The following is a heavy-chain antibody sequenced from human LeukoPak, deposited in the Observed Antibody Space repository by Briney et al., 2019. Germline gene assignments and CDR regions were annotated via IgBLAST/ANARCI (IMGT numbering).Heavy chain of an antibody. Sequence: GGSLRLSCAASGLIFEDYAMHWVRQAPGKGLEWVSLISGDGGSTYYADSVKGRFTTSRDNSKNSLYLQMNSLRSEDTALYYCAKDPGDYYFDYWGQGTLVTVSS. CDR3: AKDPGDYYFDY. J-gene: IGHJ4*02. D-gene: IGHD3-10*01. CDR1: GLIFEDYA. CDR2: ISGDGGST. V-gene: IGHV3-43*02.